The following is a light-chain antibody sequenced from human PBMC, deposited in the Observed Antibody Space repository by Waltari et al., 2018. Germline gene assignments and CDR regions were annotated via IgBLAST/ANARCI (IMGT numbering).Light chain of an antibody. J-gene: IGLJ2*01. Sequence: QSALTQPASVSGSPGQSITISCTGTSSDIGGYDYVYWYQKHPGKAPKLMINDIIKRPSGVSDRFSGSKSGNTASLTISGLQAEDEADYYCISYAPSSTVFGGGTKLTVL. V-gene: IGLV2-14*03. CDR2: DII. CDR1: SSDIGGYDY. CDR3: ISYAPSSTV.